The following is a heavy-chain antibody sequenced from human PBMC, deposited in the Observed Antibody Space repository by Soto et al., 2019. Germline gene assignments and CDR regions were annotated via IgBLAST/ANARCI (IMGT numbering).Heavy chain of an antibody. D-gene: IGHD3-3*01. Sequence: GGSLRLSCTASGFTFGDYAMSWFRQAPGKGLEWVGFIRSKAYGGTTEYAASVKGRFTISRDDSKSIAYLQMNSLKTEDTAVYYCTRDHDFWSGYYSLQTDYYYYGMDVWGQGTTVTVSS. CDR3: TRDHDFWSGYYSLQTDYYYYGMDV. CDR1: GFTFGDYA. J-gene: IGHJ6*02. CDR2: IRSKAYGGTT. V-gene: IGHV3-49*03.